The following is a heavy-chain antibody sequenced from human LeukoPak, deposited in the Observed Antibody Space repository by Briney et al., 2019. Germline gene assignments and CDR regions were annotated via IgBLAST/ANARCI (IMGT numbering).Heavy chain of an antibody. J-gene: IGHJ4*02. V-gene: IGHV3-15*01. CDR1: GFTFSNAW. CDR3: STAFGY. D-gene: IGHD3-10*01. CDR2: IKTKAEGGTT. Sequence: GGSLRLSCAASGFTFSNAWMSWVRQAPGKGLEWVGRIKTKAEGGTTDYAAPVKDILTISRDDSTNTLYLHMNSLNTEDTAVYYCSTAFGYWGQGTLVTVS.